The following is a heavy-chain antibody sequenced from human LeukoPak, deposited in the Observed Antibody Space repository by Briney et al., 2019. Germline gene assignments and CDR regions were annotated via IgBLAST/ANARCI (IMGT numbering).Heavy chain of an antibody. CDR3: AREVDREGYFDY. J-gene: IGHJ4*02. V-gene: IGHV3-21*01. Sequence: GGSLRLSCAASGFTFSSYSMNWVRQAPGKGLEWVSSINSSSSYIYYADSVKGRFTISRDNAKNSLYLQMNSLRAEDTAVYYCAREVDREGYFDYWGQGTLVTVSS. CDR1: GFTFSSYS. CDR2: INSSSSYI. D-gene: IGHD3-22*01.